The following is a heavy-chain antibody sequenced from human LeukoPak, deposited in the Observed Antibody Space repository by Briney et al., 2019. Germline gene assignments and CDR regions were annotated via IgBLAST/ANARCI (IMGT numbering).Heavy chain of an antibody. D-gene: IGHD4-17*01. CDR2: ISWNGGSI. CDR1: GFTFDDYA. J-gene: IGHJ5*02. Sequence: PGRSLRLSCAASGFTFDDYAMHWVRQAPGKGLEWVSGISWNGGSIGYADSVKGRFTISRDNAKNSLYLQMNSLRAEDTALYYCAKGGHGDYGWFDPWGQGTLVTVSS. V-gene: IGHV3-9*01. CDR3: AKGGHGDYGWFDP.